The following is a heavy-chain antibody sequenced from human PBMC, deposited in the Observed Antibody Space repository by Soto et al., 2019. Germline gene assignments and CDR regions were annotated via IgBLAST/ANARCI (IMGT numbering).Heavy chain of an antibody. CDR2: IIPILGIA. J-gene: IGHJ4*02. Sequence: SVKVSCKASGGTFSSYTISWVRQAPGQGLEWMGRIIPILGIANYAQKFQGRVTITADKSTSTAYMELSSLRSEDTAVYYCASFDSSGYYFDYWGQGTLVTVSS. V-gene: IGHV1-69*02. CDR1: GGTFSSYT. D-gene: IGHD3-22*01. CDR3: ASFDSSGYYFDY.